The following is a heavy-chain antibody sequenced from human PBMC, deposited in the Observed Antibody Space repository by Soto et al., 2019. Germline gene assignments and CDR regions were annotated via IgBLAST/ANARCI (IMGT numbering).Heavy chain of an antibody. D-gene: IGHD3-3*01. CDR2: VYHTGST. J-gene: IGHJ6*02. Sequence: PSETLSLTCSLSGGSISTYYWSWIRQSPGRGLEWIGYVYHTGSTNYNPSLKSRVAISLDTSKNQISLQLSSVTAADTAVYYCARGVREYDFWSGYFHDYYYYGMDVWGQGTTVTVYS. CDR1: GGSISTYY. CDR3: ARGVREYDFWSGYFHDYYYYGMDV. V-gene: IGHV4-59*12.